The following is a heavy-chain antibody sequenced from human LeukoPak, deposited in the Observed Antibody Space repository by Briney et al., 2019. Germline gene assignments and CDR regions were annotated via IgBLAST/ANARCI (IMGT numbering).Heavy chain of an antibody. D-gene: IGHD2-2*01. Sequence: SETLSLTCTVSGGSISSYYWSWIRQPPGKGLEWIGYIYYSGSTNYNPSLKSRVTISVDTSKNQFSLKLGSVTAADTAVYYCARARGVQLRAYFDYWGQGTLVTVSS. V-gene: IGHV4-59*01. J-gene: IGHJ4*02. CDR2: IYYSGST. CDR3: ARARGVQLRAYFDY. CDR1: GGSISSYY.